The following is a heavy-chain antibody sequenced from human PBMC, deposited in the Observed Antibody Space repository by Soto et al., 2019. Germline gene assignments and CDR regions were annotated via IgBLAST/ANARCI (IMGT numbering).Heavy chain of an antibody. V-gene: IGHV3-48*01. CDR3: ARVGSHCSGGSCYSGY. CDR2: ISSSSSTI. CDR1: GFTFSSYS. J-gene: IGHJ4*02. D-gene: IGHD2-15*01. Sequence: GGSLRLSCAASGFTFSSYSMNWVRQAPGKGLEWVSYISSSSSTIYYADSVKGRFTISRDNAKNSLYLQMNSLRAEDTAVYYCARVGSHCSGGSCYSGYWGQGTLVTVSS.